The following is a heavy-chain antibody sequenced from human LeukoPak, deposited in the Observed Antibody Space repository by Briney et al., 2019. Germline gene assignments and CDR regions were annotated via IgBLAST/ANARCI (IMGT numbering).Heavy chain of an antibody. CDR1: KFTFSSYW. CDR2: IKQGGSEK. Sequence: GGSLRLSCAASKFTFSSYWMSWVRQAPGKGLEWVANIKQGGSEKYYVDSVKGRFTISRDNAKNSVWLQMNSLRAEDTAVYYCARQYCSSRSCYTDAFDIWGQGTMVTVSS. CDR3: ARQYCSSRSCYTDAFDI. V-gene: IGHV3-7*01. D-gene: IGHD2-2*02. J-gene: IGHJ3*02.